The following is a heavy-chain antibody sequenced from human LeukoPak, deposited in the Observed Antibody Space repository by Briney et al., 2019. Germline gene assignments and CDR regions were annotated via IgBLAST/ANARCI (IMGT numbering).Heavy chain of an antibody. D-gene: IGHD6-13*01. J-gene: IGHJ6*02. V-gene: IGHV3-33*01. Sequence: GGSLRLSCAASGFSFSNYGFHWVRQAPGKGLDWVSAISYDGKNIHYADSVKGRFTISRNNSKNTLYLQMNSLRAEDTAVYYCARGIAAAGGEYYYYYYGMDVWGQGTTVTVSS. CDR3: ARGIAAAGGEYYYYYYGMDV. CDR2: ISYDGKNI. CDR1: GFSFSNYG.